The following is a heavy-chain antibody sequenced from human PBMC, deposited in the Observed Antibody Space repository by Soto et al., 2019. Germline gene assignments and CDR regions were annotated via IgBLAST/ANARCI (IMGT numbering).Heavy chain of an antibody. CDR3: ARSPYYYDSSGYYN. D-gene: IGHD3-22*01. CDR1: GYTFTSYY. CDR2: ISAYNGNT. Sequence: ASVKVSWKASGYTFTSYYMHWVRQAPGQGLEWMGWISAYNGNTNYAQKLQGRVTMTTDTSTSTAYMELRSLRSDDTAVYYCARSPYYYDSSGYYNWGQGTLVTVSS. V-gene: IGHV1-18*04. J-gene: IGHJ4*02.